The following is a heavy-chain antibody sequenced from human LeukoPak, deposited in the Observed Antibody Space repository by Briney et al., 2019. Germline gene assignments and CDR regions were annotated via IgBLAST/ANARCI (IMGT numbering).Heavy chain of an antibody. V-gene: IGHV4-34*01. Sequence: PSETLSLTCAVYGGSFSGYYWSWIRQPPGKGLEWIGEINHSGSTNYNPSLKSRVTISVDTSKNQFSLKLSSVTAADTAVYYCARGIVVVVAATPYYYGMDVWGQGTTVTVSS. CDR1: GGSFSGYY. CDR3: ARGIVVVVAATPYYYGMDV. CDR2: INHSGST. J-gene: IGHJ6*02. D-gene: IGHD2-15*01.